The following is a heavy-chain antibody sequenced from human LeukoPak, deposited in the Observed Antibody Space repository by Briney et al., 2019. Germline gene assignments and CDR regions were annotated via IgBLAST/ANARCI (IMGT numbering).Heavy chain of an antibody. D-gene: IGHD6-13*01. Sequence: GGSLRLSCAASGFTFSSYAMSWVRQAPGEGLEWVSAVSGSGGSTYYADSVKGRFTISRDNSKNTLYLQMNSLRAEDTAVYYCAKGGDSSSWYVYFDYWGQGTLVTVSS. CDR1: GFTFSSYA. CDR2: VSGSGGST. V-gene: IGHV3-23*01. CDR3: AKGGDSSSWYVYFDY. J-gene: IGHJ4*02.